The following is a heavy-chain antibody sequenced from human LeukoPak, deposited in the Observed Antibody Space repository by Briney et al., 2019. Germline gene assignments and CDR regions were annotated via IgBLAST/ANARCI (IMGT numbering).Heavy chain of an antibody. D-gene: IGHD2-21*02. Sequence: GALRLSCAASGFTFTSYSMSWVRQAPGKGLEWLGSIHYSGSTDYNPSLKSRLSISADMSKNQFSLRLNSVTAADTAVYYCAKPGATAVGYFEYWGQGALVTVSS. CDR3: AKPGATAVGYFEY. J-gene: IGHJ4*02. CDR1: GFTFTSYS. V-gene: IGHV4-59*05. CDR2: IHYSGST.